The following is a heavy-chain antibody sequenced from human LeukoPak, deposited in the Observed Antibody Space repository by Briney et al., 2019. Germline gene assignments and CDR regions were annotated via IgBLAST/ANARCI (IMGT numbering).Heavy chain of an antibody. CDR2: ISWNSGSI. V-gene: IGHV3-9*01. CDR3: VKDSRCTSTSCYYFDS. D-gene: IGHD2-2*01. Sequence: GGSLRLSCAASVFTFDDYAMHWVRQAPGKGLEWVSGISWNSGSIGYADSVKGRFTISRDNAKNSLYLQMNSLRAEDTAFYYCVKDSRCTSTSCYYFDSWGQGTLVTVSS. CDR1: VFTFDDYA. J-gene: IGHJ4*02.